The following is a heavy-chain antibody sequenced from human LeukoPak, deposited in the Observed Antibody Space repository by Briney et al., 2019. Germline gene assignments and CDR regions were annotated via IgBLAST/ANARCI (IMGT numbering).Heavy chain of an antibody. V-gene: IGHV4-30-4*01. Sequence: PSETLSLTCTVSGGSISSGDYNWSWIRQPPGKGLDWIEYIYYSGSTYYNPSLKSRVTISVDRSKNQFSLKLSSVTAADTAVYYCARDQLRYCSTTSCQPAYWGQRTLVTVSS. D-gene: IGHD2-2*01. CDR1: GGSISSGDYN. CDR2: IYYSGST. J-gene: IGHJ4*02. CDR3: ARDQLRYCSTTSCQPAY.